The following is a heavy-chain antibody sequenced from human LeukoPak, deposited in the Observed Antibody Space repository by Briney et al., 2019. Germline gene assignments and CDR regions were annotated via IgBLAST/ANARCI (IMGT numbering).Heavy chain of an antibody. Sequence: PGGSLRLSCAASGFTVSSYGMSWVRQAPGKGPEWVSLIYSDGVTRYADSVQGRFTISRDNSKNTLYLQMNSLRAEDTAVYYCARDGPPYDFWSVDYYYYMDVWGKGTTVTVSS. CDR3: ARDGPPYDFWSVDYYYYMDV. J-gene: IGHJ6*03. V-gene: IGHV3-66*02. D-gene: IGHD3-3*01. CDR2: IYSDGVT. CDR1: GFTVSSYG.